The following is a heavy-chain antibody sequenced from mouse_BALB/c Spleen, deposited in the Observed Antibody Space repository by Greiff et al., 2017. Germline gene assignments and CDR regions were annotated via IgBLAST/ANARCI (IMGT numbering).Heavy chain of an antibody. V-gene: IGHV3-2*02. CDR3: ARRNYGSSYHYFDY. D-gene: IGHD1-1*01. CDR2: ISYSGST. CDR1: GYSITSDYA. J-gene: IGHJ2*01. Sequence: EVKVEESGPGLVKPSQSLSLTCTVTGYSITSDYAWNWIRQFPGNKLEWMGYISYSGSTSYNPSLKSRISITRDTSKNQFFLQLNSVTTEDTATYYCARRNYGSSYHYFDYWGQGTTLTVSS.